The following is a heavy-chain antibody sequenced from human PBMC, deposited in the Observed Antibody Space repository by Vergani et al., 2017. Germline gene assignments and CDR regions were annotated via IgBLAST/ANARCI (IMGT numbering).Heavy chain of an antibody. CDR1: ADSISSGSYY. Sequence: QLQLQQSGPGLVKPSETLFLTCTVSADSISSGSYYWGWIRQPPGKSLEWIGSIYYSENKFYNPSLESRVTLSIDTTKNQFSLKLKSVTAADTAVYYCARCFRDEGMIYGGTVENWFDPWGQGTLVTVSS. V-gene: IGHV4-39*01. CDR2: IYYSENK. J-gene: IGHJ5*02. D-gene: IGHD3-22*01. CDR3: ARCFRDEGMIYGGTVENWFDP.